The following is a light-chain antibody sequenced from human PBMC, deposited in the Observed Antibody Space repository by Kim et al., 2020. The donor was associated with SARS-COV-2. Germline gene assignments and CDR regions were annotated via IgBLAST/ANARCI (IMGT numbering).Light chain of an antibody. CDR1: NSDVGGYNF. Sequence: QSALTQPASVSGSPGQSITISCTGTNSDVGGYNFVSWYQQHPGKVPKLILYDVINRPSGIPPRFSGSKSGNTASLTISGLQADDEADYYCSSYTSSNTLVFGTGTKVTVL. V-gene: IGLV2-14*03. CDR3: SSYTSSNTLV. J-gene: IGLJ1*01. CDR2: DVI.